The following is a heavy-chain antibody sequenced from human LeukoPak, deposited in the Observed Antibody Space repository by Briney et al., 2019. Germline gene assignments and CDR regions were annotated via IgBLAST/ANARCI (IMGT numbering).Heavy chain of an antibody. CDR3: ARERVAAAGVGDAFDI. CDR1: GGSISSYY. J-gene: IGHJ3*02. D-gene: IGHD6-13*01. CDR2: IYYSGST. V-gene: IGHV4-59*01. Sequence: SETLSLTCTVSGGSISSYYWSWIRQPPGKGLEWIGYIYYSGSTNYNPSLKSRVTISVDTSKNQFSLKLSSVTAADTAVYYCARERVAAAGVGDAFDIWGQGTMVTVSS.